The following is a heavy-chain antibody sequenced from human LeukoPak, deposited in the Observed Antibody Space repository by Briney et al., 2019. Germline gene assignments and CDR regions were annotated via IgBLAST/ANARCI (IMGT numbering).Heavy chain of an antibody. D-gene: IGHD6-13*01. CDR3: AREGVRSSWEFDY. CDR2: ISWNSGSI. Sequence: PGRSLRLSCAASGFTFDDYAMHWVRQAPGKGLEWVSGISWNSGSIGYADSVKGRFTISRDNAKNSLYLQMNSLRAEDTAVYYCAREGVRSSWEFDYWGQGTLVTVSS. J-gene: IGHJ4*02. V-gene: IGHV3-9*01. CDR1: GFTFDDYA.